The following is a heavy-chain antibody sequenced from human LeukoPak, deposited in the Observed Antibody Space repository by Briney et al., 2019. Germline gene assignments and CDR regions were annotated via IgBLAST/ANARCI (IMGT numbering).Heavy chain of an antibody. CDR2: IYYSGST. D-gene: IGHD3-22*01. CDR1: GGSISSGDYY. V-gene: IGHV4-30-4*01. Sequence: SQTLSLTCTVSGGSISSGDYYRSWIRQPPGKGLEWIGYIYYSGSTYYNPSLKSRVTISVDTSKNQFSLKLSSVTAADTAVYYCASTSPYYYDSSGYYLWGQGTLVTVSS. J-gene: IGHJ5*02. CDR3: ASTSPYYYDSSGYYL.